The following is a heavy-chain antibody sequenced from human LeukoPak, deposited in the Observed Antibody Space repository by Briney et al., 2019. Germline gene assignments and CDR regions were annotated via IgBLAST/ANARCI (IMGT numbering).Heavy chain of an antibody. V-gene: IGHV3-9*01. CDR1: GFTFDDYA. D-gene: IGHD4-11*01. J-gene: IGHJ4*02. CDR2: ISSTSRHI. CDR3: VRDLNTITTAFFVY. Sequence: GRSLRLSCAASGFTFDDYAMHWVRQAPGKGLEWVSGISSTSRHIYYADSVKGRFTISRDDASNSLYLQMNSLRAEDTAVYYCVRDLNTITTAFFVYWGQGTLVTVSS.